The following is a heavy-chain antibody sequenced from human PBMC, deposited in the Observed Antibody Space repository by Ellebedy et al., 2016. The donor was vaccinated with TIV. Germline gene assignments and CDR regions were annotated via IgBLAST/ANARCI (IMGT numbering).Heavy chain of an antibody. V-gene: IGHV3-30*18. CDR1: GFIFSDNW. D-gene: IGHD6-19*01. J-gene: IGHJ2*01. CDR2: YSFDGINQ. CDR3: AKGIEVAGTQKNWYFDL. Sequence: PGGSLRLSCTVSGFIFSDNWISWVRQAPGRGLEWVSLYSFDGINQYHADSVKGRFTISRDNSKNTMYLQLNNLRSEDTAVYYCAKGIEVAGTQKNWYFDLWGRGTLVTVSS.